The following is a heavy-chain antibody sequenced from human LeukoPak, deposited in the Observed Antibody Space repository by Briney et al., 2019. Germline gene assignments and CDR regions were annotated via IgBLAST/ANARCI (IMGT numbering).Heavy chain of an antibody. CDR2: IYYSGST. CDR3: AGESSYYYMDV. Sequence: PSETLSLTCTVSGGSISSSSYYWGWIRQPPGKGLEWIGSIYYSGSTYYNPSLKSRVTISVDTSKNQFSLKLSSVIAADTAVYYCAGESSYYYMDVWGKGTTVTISS. J-gene: IGHJ6*03. D-gene: IGHD3-10*01. CDR1: GGSISSSSYY. V-gene: IGHV4-39*01.